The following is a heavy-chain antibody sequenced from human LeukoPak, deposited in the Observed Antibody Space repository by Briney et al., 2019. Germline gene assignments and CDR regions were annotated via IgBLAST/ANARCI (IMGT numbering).Heavy chain of an antibody. CDR2: INPNSGGT. V-gene: IGHV1-2*04. CDR1: GYTFTGYY. CDR3: AKSGPYCSSTSCNYFDY. Sequence: GASVKVSCKASGYTFTGYYMHWVRQAPGQGLEWMGWINPNSGGTNYAQKFQGWVTMTRDTSISTAYMELSRLRSDDTAVYYCAKSGPYCSSTSCNYFDYWGQGTLVTVSS. J-gene: IGHJ4*02. D-gene: IGHD2-2*01.